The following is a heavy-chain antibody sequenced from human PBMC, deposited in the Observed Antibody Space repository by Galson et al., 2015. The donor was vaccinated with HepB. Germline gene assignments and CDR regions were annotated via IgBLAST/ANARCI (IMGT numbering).Heavy chain of an antibody. CDR1: GYTFTSYY. J-gene: IGHJ3*02. Sequence: SVKVSCKATGYTFTSYYMHWVRQAPGQGLEWMGVINPSGASTSYAQKFQGRVTMTRDTSTSTVYMEMSSLMASDTAMYFCARHPSQAFDIWGQGTMVTVSS. V-gene: IGHV1-46*01. CDR2: INPSGAST. CDR3: ARHPSQAFDI.